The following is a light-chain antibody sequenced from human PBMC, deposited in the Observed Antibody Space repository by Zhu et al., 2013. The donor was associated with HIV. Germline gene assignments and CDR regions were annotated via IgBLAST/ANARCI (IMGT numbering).Light chain of an antibody. CDR2: STN. CDR3: VLYMGSGISV. J-gene: IGLJ3*02. Sequence: QTVVTQEPSFSVSPGGTVTLTCGLSSGSVSTSYYPSWYQQTPGQAPXTLIYSTNTRSSGVPDRFSGSILGNKAALTITGAQADDESDYYCVLYMGSGISVFGGGTKLTVL. CDR1: SGSVSTSYY. V-gene: IGLV8-61*01.